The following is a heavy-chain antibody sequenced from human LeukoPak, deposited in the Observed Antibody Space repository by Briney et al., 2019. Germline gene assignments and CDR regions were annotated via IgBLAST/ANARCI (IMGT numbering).Heavy chain of an antibody. CDR3: ARRVRVGFREGSFDY. CDR1: GGSITRTSFY. V-gene: IGHV4-39*01. Sequence: SETLSLTCTVSGGSITRTSFYWGWIRQPPGKGLEWIGNMYYSGTTYYNPSLKSRVAISVDTSKSQFSLKLTSVTAADTALYYCARRVRVGFREGSFDYWGQGTLVTVSS. D-gene: IGHD3-10*01. CDR2: MYYSGTT. J-gene: IGHJ4*02.